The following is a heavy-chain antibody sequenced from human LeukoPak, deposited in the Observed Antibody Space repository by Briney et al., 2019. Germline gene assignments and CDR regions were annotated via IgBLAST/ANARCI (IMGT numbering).Heavy chain of an antibody. CDR1: GYTFTGYY. CDR3: TRESGSYHGNDY. CDR2: INPNNGAT. D-gene: IGHD1-26*01. V-gene: IGHV1-2*06. J-gene: IGHJ4*02. Sequence: ASVKVSCKASGYTFTGYYMHWVRQAPGQGLEWMGRINPNNGATNYAQKLQGRVTITGDTSVSTAYMELSSLRSNDTAVYYCTRESGSYHGNDYWGQGTLVTVSS.